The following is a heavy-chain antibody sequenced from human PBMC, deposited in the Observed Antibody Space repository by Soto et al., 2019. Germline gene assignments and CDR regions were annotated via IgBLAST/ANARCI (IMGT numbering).Heavy chain of an antibody. CDR3: ATVRGYRYGYSDY. J-gene: IGHJ4*02. CDR1: GGSISSGGYY. V-gene: IGHV4-31*03. Sequence: SETLSLTCTVSGGSISSGGYYWSWIRQHPGKGLEWIGYIYYSGSTYYNPSLKSRVTISVDTSKNQFSLKLSSVTAADTAVYYCATVRGYRYGYSDYWGQGTLVTVSS. D-gene: IGHD5-18*01. CDR2: IYYSGST.